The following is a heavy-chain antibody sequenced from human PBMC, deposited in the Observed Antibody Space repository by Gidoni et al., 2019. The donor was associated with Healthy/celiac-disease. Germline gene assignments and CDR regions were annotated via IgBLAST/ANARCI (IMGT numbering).Heavy chain of an antibody. CDR2: IYPGDSDT. CDR3: ARHRRGGSYPGPNDAFDI. D-gene: IGHD1-26*01. V-gene: IGHV5-51*01. CDR1: GYRFTSYW. J-gene: IGHJ3*02. Sequence: EVQLVQSGAEVKKPGESLTISCKGSGYRFTSYWIGWVRQMPGKGLEWMGIIYPGDSDTRYSPSFQGQVTISADKSISTAYLQWSSLKASDTAMYYCARHRRGGSYPGPNDAFDIWGQGTMVTVSS.